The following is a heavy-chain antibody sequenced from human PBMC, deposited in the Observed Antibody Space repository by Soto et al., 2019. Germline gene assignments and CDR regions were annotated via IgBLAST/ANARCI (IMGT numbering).Heavy chain of an antibody. CDR1: GFTVSSNY. J-gene: IGHJ4*02. V-gene: IGHV3-53*01. D-gene: IGHD1-26*01. CDR3: ASYSRGSYSFDY. CDR2: IYSGGST. Sequence: GGSLRLSCAASGFTVSSNYMSWVRQAPGKGLEWVSVIYSGGSTYYADSVKGRFTISRDNSKNTLYLQMNSLRAEDTAVYYCASYSRGSYSFDYWGQGTLVTVSS.